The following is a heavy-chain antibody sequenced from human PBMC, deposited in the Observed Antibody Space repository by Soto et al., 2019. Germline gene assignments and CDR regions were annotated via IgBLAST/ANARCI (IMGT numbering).Heavy chain of an antibody. D-gene: IGHD2-15*01. CDR1: GGSFSGYY. V-gene: IGHV4-34*01. CDR3: ANIGYCSGGSCYAGGDY. CDR2: INHSGST. J-gene: IGHJ4*02. Sequence: SETLSLTCAVYGGSFSGYYWSWIRQPPGKGLEWIGEINHSGSTNYNPSLKSRVTISVDTSKNQFSLKLSSVTAADTAVYYCANIGYCSGGSCYAGGDYWGQGTLVTVSS.